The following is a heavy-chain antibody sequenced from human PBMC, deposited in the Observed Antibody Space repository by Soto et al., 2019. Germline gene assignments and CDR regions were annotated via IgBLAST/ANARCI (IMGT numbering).Heavy chain of an antibody. CDR1: GGSFSCYY. CDR2: INHSGST. J-gene: IGHJ4*02. V-gene: IGHV4-34*01. D-gene: IGHD3-16*02. Sequence: ASETLSLTCAVYGGSFSCYYWSWIRQPPGKGLEWIGEINHSGSTNYNPSLKSRVTISVDTSKNQFSLRLSSVTAADTAVYYCAXAHIHDYVWGSSRYHFDYWGQGTLVTVS. CDR3: AXAHIHDYVWGSSRYHFDY.